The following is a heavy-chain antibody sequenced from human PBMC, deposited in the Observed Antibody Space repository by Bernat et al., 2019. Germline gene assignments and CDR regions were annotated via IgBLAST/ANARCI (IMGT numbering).Heavy chain of an antibody. CDR3: ARLYDAFDI. CDR2: IYSGGNT. CDR1: GFTFSSYA. J-gene: IGHJ3*02. V-gene: IGHV3-66*01. Sequence: VQLVESGGGVVQPGRSLRLSCAASGFTFSSYAMHWVHQAPGKGLEWVSIIYSGGNTYYADSVKGRFTISRDNSKNTLYLQMNSLRVEDTAVYYCARLYDAFDIWGQGTKVTVSS.